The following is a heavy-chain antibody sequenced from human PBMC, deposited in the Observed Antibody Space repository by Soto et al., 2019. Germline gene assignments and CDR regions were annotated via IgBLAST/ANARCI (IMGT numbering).Heavy chain of an antibody. V-gene: IGHV3-30*18. D-gene: IGHD2-8*01. CDR1: GFTFSSYG. CDR2: ISYDGSNK. CDR3: AQDGGALMVYAPGPRRLPYYYYGMDV. Sequence: QVQLVESGGGVVQPGRSLRLSCAASGFTFSSYGMHWVRQAPGKGLEWVAVISYDGSNKYYADSVKGRFTISRDNSKNTLYLQMNSLRAEDTAVYYCAQDGGALMVYAPGPRRLPYYYYGMDVWGQGTTVTVSS. J-gene: IGHJ6*02.